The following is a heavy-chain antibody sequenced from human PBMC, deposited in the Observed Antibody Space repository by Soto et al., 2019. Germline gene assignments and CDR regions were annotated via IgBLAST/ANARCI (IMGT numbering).Heavy chain of an antibody. CDR1: GYTCTSYA. CDR2: INAGNGNT. J-gene: IGHJ6*02. CDR3: ARDPVYGSGSYQPRYYYYYGMDV. D-gene: IGHD3-10*01. V-gene: IGHV1-3*01. Sequence: ASVKVSCKASGYTCTSYAMHWVRQAPGQRLEWMGWINAGNGNTKYPQKFQGRVTITADESTSTAYMELSSLRSEDTAVYYCARDPVYGSGSYQPRYYYYYGMDVWGQGTTVTVSS.